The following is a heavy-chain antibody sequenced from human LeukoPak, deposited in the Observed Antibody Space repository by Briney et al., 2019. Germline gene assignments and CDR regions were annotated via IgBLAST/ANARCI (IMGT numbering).Heavy chain of an antibody. Sequence: ASVKVSCKASGYTFTGYYMHWVRQAPGQGLEWMGRINPNSGGTNYAQKFQGRVTMTRDTSISTAYMELSRLRSDDTAVYYCASSPQDSSGYYWGGGFDYWGQGTLVTVSS. D-gene: IGHD3-22*01. CDR3: ASSPQDSSGYYWGGGFDY. J-gene: IGHJ4*02. CDR2: INPNSGGT. V-gene: IGHV1-2*06. CDR1: GYTFTGYY.